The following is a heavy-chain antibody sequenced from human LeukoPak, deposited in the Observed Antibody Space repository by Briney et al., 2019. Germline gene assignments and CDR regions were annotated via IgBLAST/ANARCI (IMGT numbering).Heavy chain of an antibody. J-gene: IGHJ6*02. CDR2: IYTSGST. V-gene: IGHV4-61*02. Sequence: SSQTLSLTCTVSGGSISSGSYYWSWTRQPAGKGLEWIGRIYTSGSTNYNPSLKSRVTISVDTSKNQFSLKLSSVTAADTAVYYCARGGASTTSDYYYYYYGMDVWGQGTTVTVSS. CDR1: GGSISSGSYY. CDR3: ARGGASTTSDYYYYYYGMDV. D-gene: IGHD2-2*01.